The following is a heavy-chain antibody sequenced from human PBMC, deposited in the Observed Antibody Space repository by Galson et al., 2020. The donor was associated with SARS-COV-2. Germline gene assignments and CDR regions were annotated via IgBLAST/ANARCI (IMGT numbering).Heavy chain of an antibody. CDR3: ARDLHDRILTY. V-gene: IGHV1-18*01. J-gene: IGHJ4*02. CDR1: GYTFTSHG. D-gene: IGHD2-21*02. Sequence: ASVKVSCKASGYTFTSHGISWVRQAPGQGLEWMGLIGTYNGNTVYAQNFQGRLTMTTDTSTSTAHMELRSLRSDDTAVYYCARDLHDRILTYWGQGTLVTVSS. CDR2: IGTYNGNT.